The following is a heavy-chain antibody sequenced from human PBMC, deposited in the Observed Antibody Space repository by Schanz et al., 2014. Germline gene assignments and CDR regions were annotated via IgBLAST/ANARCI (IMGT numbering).Heavy chain of an antibody. CDR2: ISGTTTYT. CDR1: GFTFSSYG. D-gene: IGHD6-13*01. CDR3: AREQIMAAAGLVDY. J-gene: IGHJ4*01. V-gene: IGHV3-11*05. Sequence: QVQLVESGGGLVQPGGSLRLSCAASGFTFSSYGMHWVRQAPGKGLEWVSYISGTTTYTNYADSVKGRFTISRDNAKNSLYLQMNSLRAEDTAVYYCAREQIMAAAGLVDYWGHGTLVTVSS.